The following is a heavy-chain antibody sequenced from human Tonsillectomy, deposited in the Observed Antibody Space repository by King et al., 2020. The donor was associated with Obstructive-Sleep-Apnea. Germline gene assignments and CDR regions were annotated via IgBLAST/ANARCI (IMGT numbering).Heavy chain of an antibody. CDR3: ARELSDSSGYTRSFDY. Sequence: VQLQQWGAGLLKPSETLSLTCAVYGGSLSDNYWSWFRQPPGKGLEWIGENNQSGSTNYNPSLKSRVTISVDTSKNQFSLKLSSVTAADTAVYYCARELSDSSGYTRSFDYWGQGTLVTVSS. CDR1: GGSLSDNY. CDR2: NNQSGST. J-gene: IGHJ4*02. V-gene: IGHV4-34*01. D-gene: IGHD3-22*01.